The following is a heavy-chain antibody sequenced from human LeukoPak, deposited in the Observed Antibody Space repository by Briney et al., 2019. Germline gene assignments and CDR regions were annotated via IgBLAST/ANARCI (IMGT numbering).Heavy chain of an antibody. D-gene: IGHD3-22*01. CDR1: GGSISSSSYY. CDR2: IYYSGST. Sequence: SETLSLTCTVSGGSISSSSYYWGWIRQPPGKGLEWIGSIYYSGSTYYNPSLKSRVSISVDTSKNQFSLKLSSVSAADTAVYYCARSSGYLFDPWGQGTLVTVSS. V-gene: IGHV4-39*01. J-gene: IGHJ5*02. CDR3: ARSSGYLFDP.